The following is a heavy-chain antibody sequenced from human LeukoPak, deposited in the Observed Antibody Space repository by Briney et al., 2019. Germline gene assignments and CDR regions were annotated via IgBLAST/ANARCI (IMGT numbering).Heavy chain of an antibody. Sequence: SETLSLTCAVDGESLNDYNWNCIRQPPGKGREWGGEINHSGSTNYNPSLTSRVAISVDTSKNQFSLSLSSVTAADTAVYYCARDSAYKTGFFQHWGQGTLVTVSS. CDR1: GESLNDYN. J-gene: IGHJ1*01. D-gene: IGHD5-24*01. CDR3: ARDSAYKTGFFQH. CDR2: INHSGST. V-gene: IGHV4-34*01.